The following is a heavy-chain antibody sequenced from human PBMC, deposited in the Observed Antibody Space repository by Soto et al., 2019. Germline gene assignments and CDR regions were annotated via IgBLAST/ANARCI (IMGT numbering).Heavy chain of an antibody. V-gene: IGHV3-30*18. CDR1: GFTFSICG. Sequence: LRLSVAASGFTFSICGMHWVRQAPAKGLEGVAVISYDGSKKYYADSVKGRFTISRDNPKNALYLQMNSLRAEDTAVYYCAKGIYSNYAYGMDVWGQGTTVTVSS. J-gene: IGHJ6*02. D-gene: IGHD4-4*01. CDR3: AKGIYSNYAYGMDV. CDR2: ISYDGSKK.